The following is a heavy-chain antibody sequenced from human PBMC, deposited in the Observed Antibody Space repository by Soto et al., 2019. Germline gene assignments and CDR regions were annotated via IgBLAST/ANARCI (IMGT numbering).Heavy chain of an antibody. Sequence: PGGSLRLSCAASGFTFSSYWMSWVRQAPGKGLEWVANIMPHGSGTNYVDSVKGRFTISRDSAENSLYLQMNSLRAEDTAVYYCTGDKLYWGQGTVVTVSS. CDR1: GFTFSSYW. CDR2: IMPHGSGT. CDR3: TGDKLY. V-gene: IGHV3-7*05. D-gene: IGHD2-15*01. J-gene: IGHJ4*02.